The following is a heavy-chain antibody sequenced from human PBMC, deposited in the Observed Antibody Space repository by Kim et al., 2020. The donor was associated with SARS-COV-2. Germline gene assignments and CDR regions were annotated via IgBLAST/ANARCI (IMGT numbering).Heavy chain of an antibody. J-gene: IGHJ3*02. V-gene: IGHV4-31*02. Sequence: YNPSLRSRLTISLDTSKNQFSLKLNSVTAADTAVYYCAREGTSRSGFDIWGQGTMGTVAS. CDR3: AREGTSRSGFDI. D-gene: IGHD3-3*01.